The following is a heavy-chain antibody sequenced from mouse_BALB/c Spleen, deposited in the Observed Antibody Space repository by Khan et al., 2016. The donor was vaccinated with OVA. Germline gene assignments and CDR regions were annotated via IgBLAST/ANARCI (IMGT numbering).Heavy chain of an antibody. V-gene: IGHV5-17*02. CDR3: ATSYYYGYYLDC. J-gene: IGHJ2*01. CDR2: ISGDSSTI. CDR1: GFTFSSYG. Sequence: EVELVESGGGLVQPGGSRKLSCAASGFTFSSYGMHWVRQAPEKGLEWVAYISGDSSTIYYTATVKGRFTISRDNPKNTLSLQMTSLMSWDTAVYYCATSYYYGYYLDCWGPGTTLTVSS. D-gene: IGHD1-1*01.